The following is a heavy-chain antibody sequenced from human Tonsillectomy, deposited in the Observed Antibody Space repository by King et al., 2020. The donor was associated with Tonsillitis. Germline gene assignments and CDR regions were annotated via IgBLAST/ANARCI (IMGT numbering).Heavy chain of an antibody. CDR3: AKEELAFDI. D-gene: IGHD1-7*01. CDR1: GFTFSSYG. Sequence: VQLVESGGGVVQPGKSLRLSCAAPGFTFSSYGMHWVRQAPGKGLEWVAVISFYGSNKYYADSVKGRFTISRDNSKNTLYLQMNSLRAEDTAVYYCAKEELAFDIGSQGTVVTVSS. J-gene: IGHJ3*02. CDR2: ISFYGSNK. V-gene: IGHV3-30*18.